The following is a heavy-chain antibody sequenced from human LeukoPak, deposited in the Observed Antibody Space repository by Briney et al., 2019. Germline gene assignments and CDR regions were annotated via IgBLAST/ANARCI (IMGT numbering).Heavy chain of an antibody. J-gene: IGHJ4*02. CDR1: GNTLRELP. V-gene: IGHV1-24*01. Sequence: GSSVKVSCKLSGNTLRELPIQWVRQAGGKGLEWMAGFDPENAEIVYAQKFQGRVTMTEDTSTNTAYMELTSLTSDDTALYYCATRGSDFWSCFDYWGQGTQVTVSS. CDR2: FDPENAEI. CDR3: ATRGSDFWSCFDY. D-gene: IGHD3-3*01.